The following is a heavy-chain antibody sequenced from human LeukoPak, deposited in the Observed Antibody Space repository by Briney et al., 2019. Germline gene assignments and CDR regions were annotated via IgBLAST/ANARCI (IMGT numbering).Heavy chain of an antibody. Sequence: SETLSLTCAVSGYSISSGYYWGWIRQPPGKGQEWIGSIYHSGSTYYNPSLKSRVTISADTSKNQFSLKLSSVTAADTAVYYCAREEFTMVRGVTTFDPWGQGTLVTVSS. CDR3: AREEFTMVRGVTTFDP. D-gene: IGHD3-10*01. J-gene: IGHJ5*02. CDR1: GYSISSGYY. V-gene: IGHV4-38-2*02. CDR2: IYHSGST.